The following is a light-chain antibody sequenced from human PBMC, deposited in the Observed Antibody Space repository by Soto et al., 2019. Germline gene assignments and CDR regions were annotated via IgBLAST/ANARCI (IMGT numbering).Light chain of an antibody. CDR2: TNS. V-gene: IGLV1-44*01. Sequence: QSVLTQPPSASGTPGQRVTISCSGSSSNIGTNTVNWYQQLPGTAPKLLIYTNSQRPSGVPDRFSGSMSGTSASLAISGLQSEDEAGYYWAAWDGSLNGVVFGGGTKLTVL. CDR3: AAWDGSLNGVV. CDR1: SSNIGTNT. J-gene: IGLJ2*01.